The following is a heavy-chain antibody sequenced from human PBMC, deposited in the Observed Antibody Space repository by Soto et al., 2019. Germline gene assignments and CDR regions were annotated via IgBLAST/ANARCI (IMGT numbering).Heavy chain of an antibody. CDR1: GFTFSSYA. CDR2: ISESGTTS. D-gene: IGHD2-21*01. CDR3: AKSDPEY. Sequence: EVQLLESGGGLVQPGGSLRLSCAASGFTFSSYAMSWVRQAPGKGLEWVSAISESGTTSYYADSVRGRFTISRDNAKNTLYLQMNSQRVEDTAVYYCAKSDPEYWGQGTLVTVSS. V-gene: IGHV3-23*01. J-gene: IGHJ4*02.